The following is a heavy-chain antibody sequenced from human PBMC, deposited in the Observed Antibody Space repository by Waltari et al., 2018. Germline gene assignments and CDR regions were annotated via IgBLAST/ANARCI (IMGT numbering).Heavy chain of an antibody. CDR3: ASGSYGYGRD. D-gene: IGHD5-18*01. CDR1: GFTFSSYA. CDR2: IYSGGST. Sequence: EVQLLESGGGLVQPGGSLRLSCAASGFTFSSYAMSWVRQAPGKGLEWVSVIYSGGSTYYADSVKGRFTISRDNSKNTLYLQMNSLRAEDTAVYYCASGSYGYGRDWGQGTLVTVSS. V-gene: IGHV3-23*03. J-gene: IGHJ4*02.